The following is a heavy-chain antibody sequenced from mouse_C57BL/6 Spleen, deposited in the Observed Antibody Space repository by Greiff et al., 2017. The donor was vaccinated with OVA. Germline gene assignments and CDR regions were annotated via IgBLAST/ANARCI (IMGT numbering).Heavy chain of an antibody. Sequence: VQLQQSGAELARPGASVKMSCKASGYTFTSYTMHWVKQRPGQGLEWIGYINPSSGYTKYNQKFKDKATLTADKSSSTAYMQLSRLTSEDSAVYYCARGHSYAMDYWGQGTSVTGSS. J-gene: IGHJ4*01. V-gene: IGHV1-4*01. CDR3: ARGHSYAMDY. CDR1: GYTFTSYT. CDR2: INPSSGYT.